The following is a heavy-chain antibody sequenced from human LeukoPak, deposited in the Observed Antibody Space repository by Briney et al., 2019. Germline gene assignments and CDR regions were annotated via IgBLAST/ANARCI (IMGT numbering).Heavy chain of an antibody. CDR1: GFTFSSLS. J-gene: IGHJ4*02. D-gene: IGHD3-22*01. V-gene: IGHV3-48*04. Sequence: PGGSLRLSCTASGFTFSSLSMNWVRQAPEKGLEWVSYISGTSSNIYYADSVKGRFTISRDNAKNTLYLQMNSLRAEDTAVYYCARISYDSSGYYDYWGQGTLVTVSS. CDR2: ISGTSSNI. CDR3: ARISYDSSGYYDY.